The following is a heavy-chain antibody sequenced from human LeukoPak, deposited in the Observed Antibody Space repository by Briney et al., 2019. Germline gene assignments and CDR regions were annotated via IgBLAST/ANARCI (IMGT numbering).Heavy chain of an antibody. Sequence: GGSLRLSCAASGFTFSSHGMHWVRQAPGKGLEWVAFVRSESDGSNTYYADSVRGRFTISRDTSKNTLYLQMNGLRADDTAVYYCANNAVVPATHYLNWGQGTLVTVSS. D-gene: IGHD2-2*01. CDR3: ANNAVVPATHYLN. V-gene: IGHV3-30*02. CDR2: VRSESDGSNT. J-gene: IGHJ4*02. CDR1: GFTFSSHG.